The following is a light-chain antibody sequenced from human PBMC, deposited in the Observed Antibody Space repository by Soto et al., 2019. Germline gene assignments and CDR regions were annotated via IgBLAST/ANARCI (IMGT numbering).Light chain of an antibody. CDR1: QSVKHY. Sequence: DIQMTQSPPSLSASVGDRVTISCRTSQSVKHYLSWYQQKPGKAPKLLICAASTLQSGVPSRFSGSGSGTDFTLTISSLQPEDFATYFGQQSFSTRQTFGQGTRVELK. CDR3: QQSFSTRQT. CDR2: AAS. V-gene: IGKV1-39*01. J-gene: IGKJ1*01.